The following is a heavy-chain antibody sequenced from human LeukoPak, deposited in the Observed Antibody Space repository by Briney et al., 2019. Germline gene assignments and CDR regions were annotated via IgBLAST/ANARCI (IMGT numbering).Heavy chain of an antibody. D-gene: IGHD3-10*01. CDR3: ARAQYFGESLYATWFDP. CDR1: GFIFRNYA. CDR2: ISYDGSNR. V-gene: IGHV3-30*04. Sequence: PGRSLRLSCAASGFIFRNYAMHWVRQAPGTGLEWVSVISYDGSNRYYADSVKGRFTISRDDSKNTLYLQMNSLRVEDTAVYYCARAQYFGESLYATWFDPWGQRTLVTVSS. J-gene: IGHJ5*02.